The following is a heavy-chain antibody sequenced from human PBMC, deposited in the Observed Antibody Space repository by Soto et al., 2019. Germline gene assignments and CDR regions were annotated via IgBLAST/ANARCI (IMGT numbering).Heavy chain of an antibody. CDR2: IRSSGEST. D-gene: IGHD1-1*01. J-gene: IGHJ6*02. Sequence: QLLESGGGLVQTGGSLRLSCTASGFTFSNYAMSWVRQAPGKGLEWVSGIRSSGESTYYADSVKGRLTISRDNSKNMLYLEINSLRAEDTAVYYCAKGGRRVLIPMDVWGQGTTVTVSS. V-gene: IGHV3-23*01. CDR3: AKGGRRVLIPMDV. CDR1: GFTFSNYA.